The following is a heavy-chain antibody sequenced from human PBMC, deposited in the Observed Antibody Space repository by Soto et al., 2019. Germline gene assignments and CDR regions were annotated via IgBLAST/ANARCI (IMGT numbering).Heavy chain of an antibody. CDR2: SYYSGST. Sequence: QVQLQESGPGLVKPSETLSLTCTVSGGSISSYYWSWVRQPPGKGLEWIGDSYYSGSTNYNPSLKSRVTIAVDTAKNQFSLKLSSVTAADTAVYYCARAWGYYFDYWGQGTLVTVSS. D-gene: IGHD3-16*01. V-gene: IGHV4-59*01. CDR1: GGSISSYY. CDR3: ARAWGYYFDY. J-gene: IGHJ4*02.